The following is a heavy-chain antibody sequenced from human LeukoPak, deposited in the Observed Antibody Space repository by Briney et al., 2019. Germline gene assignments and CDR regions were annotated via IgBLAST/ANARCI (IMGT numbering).Heavy chain of an antibody. V-gene: IGHV1-18*01. D-gene: IGHD1-26*01. CDR3: ARDPQQLVGATGGGFNF. CDR2: ISAYNGNT. J-gene: IGHJ4*02. Sequence: ASVKLSCEASGYIFTSYGMSWVRQAPGQGLEWMASISAYNGNTNYAQMLQGRVTMTKDTSTNTVYMELRSLRSDETAVYYCARDPQQLVGATGGGFNFWGQGTLVTVSS. CDR1: GYIFTSYG.